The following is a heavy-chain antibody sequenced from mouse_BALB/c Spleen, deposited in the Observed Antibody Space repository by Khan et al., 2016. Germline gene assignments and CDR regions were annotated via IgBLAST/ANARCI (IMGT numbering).Heavy chain of an antibody. CDR2: ISYRGST. CDR3: ARRIYYYGSSYYYAMDY. CDR1: GYSITSDYA. V-gene: IGHV3-2*02. Sequence: EVQLQESGPGLVKPSQSLSLTCTVTGYSITSDYAWNWIRQFPGNKLEWMGYISYRGSTSYNPSLKSRISITRDTSKNQFFLQLNSVTTEDTATYYCARRIYYYGSSYYYAMDYWGQGTSVTVSA. D-gene: IGHD1-1*01. J-gene: IGHJ4*01.